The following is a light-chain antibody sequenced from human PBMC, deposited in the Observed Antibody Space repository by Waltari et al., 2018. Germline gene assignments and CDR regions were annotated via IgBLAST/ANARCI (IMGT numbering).Light chain of an antibody. CDR2: KDS. J-gene: IGLJ2*01. CDR1: VLATKY. CDR3: YSAADNIVV. V-gene: IGLV3-27*01. Sequence: SYELTQPSSVSVSPGQTARLTCSGDVLATKYARWFQQKPGQAPVLVIYKDSERPSGIPERFSGSSSGTTVTLTISGAQVEDEADYYCYSAADNIVVFGGGTKLTVL.